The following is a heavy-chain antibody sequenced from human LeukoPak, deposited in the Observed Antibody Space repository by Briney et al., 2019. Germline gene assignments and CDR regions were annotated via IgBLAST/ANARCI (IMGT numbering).Heavy chain of an antibody. D-gene: IGHD4-23*01. CDR3: ASHSDVGGNSTWFDL. CDR2: IYTSGST. Sequence: SETVSLLCSASGGTISSCYLIWIRQPAGKGLEWIGRIYTSGSTNYNPSLKSRVTMSVDPSKTQFSLKLSSVTAADTAVYYCASHSDVGGNSTWFDLWGQGTLVTVSS. J-gene: IGHJ5*02. V-gene: IGHV4-4*07. CDR1: GGTISSCY.